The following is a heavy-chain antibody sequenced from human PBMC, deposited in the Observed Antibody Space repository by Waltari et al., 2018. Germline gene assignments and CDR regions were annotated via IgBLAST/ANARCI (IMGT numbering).Heavy chain of an antibody. V-gene: IGHV1-69*06. CDR1: GGIFSSYA. CDR3: ARGASRGFAFDI. D-gene: IGHD3-10*01. Sequence: QVQLVQSGAEVKKPGSSVKVSCKASGGIFSSYAISWVRQAPGQGLEWMGGIIPIFGKANYAQKFQGRVTITAEKSTRTAYMELSSLRSEDTAVYYCARGASRGFAFDIWGQGTMVTVSS. J-gene: IGHJ3*02. CDR2: IIPIFGKA.